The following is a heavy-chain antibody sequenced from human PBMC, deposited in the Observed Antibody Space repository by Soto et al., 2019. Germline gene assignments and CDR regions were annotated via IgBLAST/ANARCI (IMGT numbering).Heavy chain of an antibody. V-gene: IGHV3-7*01. J-gene: IGHJ6*02. CDR1: EFTFDKYY. CDR2: IKPDGSEQ. D-gene: IGHD1-20*01. Sequence: GGSLRLSCAASEFTFDKYYLTWVRQAPGKGPEWVANIKPDGSEQYYVDSVKGRFTISRDNANNSLYLQMNSLRAEDTAVYFCARGNWNYYYGFDVWGQGTTVTVSS. CDR3: ARGNWNYYYGFDV.